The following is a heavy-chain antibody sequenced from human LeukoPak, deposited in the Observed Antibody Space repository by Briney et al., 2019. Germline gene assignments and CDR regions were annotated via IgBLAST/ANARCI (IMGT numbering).Heavy chain of an antibody. V-gene: IGHV4-30-4*01. D-gene: IGHD3-3*01. CDR1: GGSITSGDFY. CDR3: ARAPLYDFWSGYYPDDY. Sequence: SETLSLTCTVSGGSITSGDFYWSWIRQPPGKGLEWIGHIYYSGSTYYNPSLKSRVTISVDTSKNQFSLKLSSVTAADTAVYYCARAPLYDFWSGYYPDDYWGQGTLVTVSS. J-gene: IGHJ4*02. CDR2: IYYSGST.